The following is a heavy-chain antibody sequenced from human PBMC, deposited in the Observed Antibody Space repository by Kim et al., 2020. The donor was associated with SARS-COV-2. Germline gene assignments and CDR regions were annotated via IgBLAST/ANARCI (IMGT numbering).Heavy chain of an antibody. V-gene: IGHV3-33*05. D-gene: IGHD4-17*01. CDR2: ISYDGSNK. CDR3: AIDRKPQSTVVTPFDY. J-gene: IGHJ4*01. CDR1: GFTFSSYG. Sequence: GGSLRLSCAASGFTFSSYGMHWVRQAPGKGLEWVAVISYDGSNKYYADSVKGRFTISRDNSKNTLYLQMNSLRAEDTAVYYCAIDRKPQSTVVTPFDYWG.